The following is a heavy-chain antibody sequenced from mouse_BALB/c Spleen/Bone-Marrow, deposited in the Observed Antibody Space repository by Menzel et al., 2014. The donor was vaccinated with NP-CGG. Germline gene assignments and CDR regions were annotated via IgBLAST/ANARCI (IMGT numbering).Heavy chain of an antibody. D-gene: IGHD2-1*01. CDR1: GYTFTNSW. Sequence: QVQLQQSGSVLVRPGASVRLSCKASGYTFTNSWIHWAKQRPGQGLEWIGDIHPNSGNTNYNEKFKAKATLTVDTSSSTAYMQLSSPTSEDSAVYYCAREKVYYGISWFAYWGQGTLVTVTA. J-gene: IGHJ3*01. CDR3: AREKVYYGISWFAY. V-gene: IGHV1S130*01. CDR2: IHPNSGNT.